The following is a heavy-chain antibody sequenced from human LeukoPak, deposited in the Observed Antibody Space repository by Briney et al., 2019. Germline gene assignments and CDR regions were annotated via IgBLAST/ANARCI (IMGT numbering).Heavy chain of an antibody. D-gene: IGHD3-10*01. V-gene: IGHV3-23*01. Sequence: GGSLRLSCAASGFTFNTYAMSWVRQAPGKGLEWVSGISGSGGSTYYADSVKGRFIISRDNSKNTPYLQMTSLRAEDTAVYYCAKDFESGDYFDYWGQGTLVTVSS. CDR1: GFTFNTYA. CDR3: AKDFESGDYFDY. J-gene: IGHJ4*02. CDR2: ISGSGGST.